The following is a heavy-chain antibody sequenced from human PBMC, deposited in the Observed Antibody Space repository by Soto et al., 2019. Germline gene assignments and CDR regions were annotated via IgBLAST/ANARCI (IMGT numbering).Heavy chain of an antibody. Sequence: GASVKVSCKASGGTFSSYAISWVRQAPGQRVEKMGGIIPIFGTANYAQKFQGRVTITADESTSTAYMELSSLRSEDTAVYYCARDRTKLRFLEWLQKDAQYYYYYGMDVWGQGTTVTVSS. CDR3: ARDRTKLRFLEWLQKDAQYYYYYGMDV. CDR1: GGTFSSYA. J-gene: IGHJ6*02. CDR2: IIPIFGTA. D-gene: IGHD3-3*01. V-gene: IGHV1-69*13.